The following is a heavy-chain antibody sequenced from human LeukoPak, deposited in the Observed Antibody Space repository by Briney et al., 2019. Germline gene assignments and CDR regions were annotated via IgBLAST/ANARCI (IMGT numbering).Heavy chain of an antibody. CDR3: AAPTPPNNGFYEDAFDL. V-gene: IGHV1-24*01. CDR2: FDPEDGVT. D-gene: IGHD5/OR15-5a*01. J-gene: IGHJ3*01. Sequence: ASVKVSCKVSGYTLSQSSMHWVRQAPGKGLEWMGGFDPEDGVTIYAQKFQGRVTMTEDTSTNSANMELNSLRPEDTAVYYCAAPTPPNNGFYEDAFDLWGQGTMVIVSS. CDR1: GYTLSQSS.